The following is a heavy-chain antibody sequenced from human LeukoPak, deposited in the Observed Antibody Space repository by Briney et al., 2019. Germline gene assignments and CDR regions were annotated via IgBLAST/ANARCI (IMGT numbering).Heavy chain of an antibody. J-gene: IGHJ6*03. CDR3: AREGYYYYMDV. CDR1: GGSISSSSYY. V-gene: IGHV4-39*07. Sequence: PSETLSLTCTVSGGSISSSSYYWGWLRQPPGKGLEWIGSIYYSGSTYYNPSLKSRVTISVDTSKNQFSLKLSSVTAADTAVYYCAREGYYYYMDVWGKGTTVTVSS. CDR2: IYYSGST.